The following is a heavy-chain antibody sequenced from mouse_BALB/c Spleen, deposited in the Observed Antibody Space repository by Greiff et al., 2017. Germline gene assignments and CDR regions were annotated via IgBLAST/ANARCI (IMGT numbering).Heavy chain of an antibody. J-gene: IGHJ4*01. CDR3: ARLGTTTVRGYAMDY. V-gene: IGHV14-1*02. Sequence: LMESGAELVRPGALVKLSCKASGFNIKDYYMHWVKPRPEQGLEWIGWIDPENGNTIYDPKFQGKASITADTSSNTAYLQRSSLTSEDTAVYYCARLGTTTVRGYAMDYWGQGTSVTVSS. CDR1: GFNIKDYY. D-gene: IGHD1-1*01. CDR2: IDPENGNT.